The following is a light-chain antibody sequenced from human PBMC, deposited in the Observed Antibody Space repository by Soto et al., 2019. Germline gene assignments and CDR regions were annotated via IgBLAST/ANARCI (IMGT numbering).Light chain of an antibody. CDR1: SSNNGAGYG. V-gene: IGLV1-40*01. CDR3: QSYDSSLSTYV. Sequence: QSVLAQPPSVSVAPGQRVTISCTGSSSNNGAGYGVHWYQQFPGTAPKLLVFGNSDRPSGVPDRFSGSKSGTSASLAITGLQAEDEADYFCQSYDSSLSTYVFGTGTKVTVL. CDR2: GNS. J-gene: IGLJ1*01.